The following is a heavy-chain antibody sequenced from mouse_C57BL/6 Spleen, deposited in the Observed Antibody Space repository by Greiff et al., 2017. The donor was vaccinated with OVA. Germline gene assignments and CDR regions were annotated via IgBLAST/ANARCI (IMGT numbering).Heavy chain of an antibody. CDR1: GFNIKDYY. J-gene: IGHJ4*01. V-gene: IGHV14-2*01. Sequence: VQLKESGAELVKPGDSVKLSCTASGFNIKDYYMHWVKQRTEQGLEWIGRIDPEDGETKYAPKFPGQATITADISSNTAYLQLISLTSEDTAVYYGARTIYYGIQYAMDYWGQGTSVTVSS. CDR2: IDPEDGET. D-gene: IGHD2-1*01. CDR3: ARTIYYGIQYAMDY.